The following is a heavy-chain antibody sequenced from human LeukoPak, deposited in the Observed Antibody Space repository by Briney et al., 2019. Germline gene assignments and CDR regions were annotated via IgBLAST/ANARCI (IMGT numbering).Heavy chain of an antibody. J-gene: IGHJ3*02. CDR2: IYYSGST. CDR3: ASRRDGYNWDAFDI. CDR1: GGSVSSGSYY. D-gene: IGHD5-24*01. V-gene: IGHV4-61*01. Sequence: SETLFLTCTVSGGSVSSGSYYWSWIRQPPGKGLEWIGYIYYSGSTNYNPSLKSRVTISVDTSKNQFSLKLSSVTAADTAVYYCASRRDGYNWDAFDIWGQGTMVTVSS.